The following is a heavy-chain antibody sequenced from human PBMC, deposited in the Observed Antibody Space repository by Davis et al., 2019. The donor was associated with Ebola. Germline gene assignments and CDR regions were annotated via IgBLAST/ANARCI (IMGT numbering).Heavy chain of an antibody. CDR3: ASPGSYPFDY. J-gene: IGHJ4*02. D-gene: IGHD1-26*01. CDR2: INHSGST. V-gene: IGHV4-34*01. CDR1: GGSFSGYY. Sequence: MPSETLSLTCAVYGGSFSGYYWSWIRQPPGKGLEWIGEINHSGSTNYNPSLKSRVTISVDTSKNQFSLKLSSVTAADTAVYYCASPGSYPFDYWGQGTLVTVSS.